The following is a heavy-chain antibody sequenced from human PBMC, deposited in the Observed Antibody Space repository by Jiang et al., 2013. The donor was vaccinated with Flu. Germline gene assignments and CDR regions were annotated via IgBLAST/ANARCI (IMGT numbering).Heavy chain of an antibody. D-gene: IGHD3-22*01. J-gene: IGHJ6*04. CDR3: ARDPYYYDSSGYYGQVPYYYYGMDV. V-gene: IGHV1-3*01. Sequence: SGAEVKKPGSSVRVSCKASGGTFTSYAISWVRQAPGQRLEWMGWINAGNGNTKYSQKFQGRVTITRDTSASTAYMELSSLRSEDTAVYYCARDPYYYDSSGYYGQVPYYYYGMDVWGKGTTVTVSS. CDR1: GGTFTSYA. CDR2: INAGNGNT.